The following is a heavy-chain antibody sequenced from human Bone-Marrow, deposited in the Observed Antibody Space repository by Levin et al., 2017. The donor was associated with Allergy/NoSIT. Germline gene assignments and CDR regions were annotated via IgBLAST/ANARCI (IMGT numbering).Heavy chain of an antibody. CDR3: ARSANYYYYYMDG. D-gene: IGHD2-15*01. CDR2: IYYSGST. CDR1: GGSISSGGYY. V-gene: IGHV4-31*03. Sequence: KTSETLSLTCTVSGGSISSGGYYWSWIRQHTGKGREWIGYIYYSGSTYYNPSLKSRVTISVDTSKNQFSLKLSSVTAADTAVYYCARSANYYYYYMDGWGKGTTVTVS. J-gene: IGHJ6*03.